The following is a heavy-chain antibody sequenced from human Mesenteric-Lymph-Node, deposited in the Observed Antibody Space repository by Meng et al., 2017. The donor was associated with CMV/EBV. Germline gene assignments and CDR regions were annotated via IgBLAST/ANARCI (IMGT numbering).Heavy chain of an antibody. CDR2: IYYSGST. CDR3: ARGFSPRGAVEPPLDY. CDR1: GSVSSGRYY. D-gene: IGHD3-10*01. Sequence: GSVSSGRYYWSWIRRPPGKGLEWIGYIYYSGSTNYNPSLKSRVTISVDTSKNQFSLKLSSVTAADTAVYYCARGFSPRGAVEPPLDYWGQGTLVTVSS. V-gene: IGHV4-61*01. J-gene: IGHJ4*02.